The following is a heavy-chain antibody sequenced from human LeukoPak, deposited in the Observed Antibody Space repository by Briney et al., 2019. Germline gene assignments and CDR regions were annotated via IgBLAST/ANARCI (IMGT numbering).Heavy chain of an antibody. Sequence: ASVKVSCKASGYTFTSYDINWVRQATGQGLEWMGWMNPNSGNTGYAQKFQGRVTMTRNTSISTAYMELSGLRSEDTAVYYCARAHYGDYGGWFDPWGQGTLVTVSS. D-gene: IGHD4-17*01. CDR1: GYTFTSYD. V-gene: IGHV1-8*01. CDR3: ARAHYGDYGGWFDP. J-gene: IGHJ5*02. CDR2: MNPNSGNT.